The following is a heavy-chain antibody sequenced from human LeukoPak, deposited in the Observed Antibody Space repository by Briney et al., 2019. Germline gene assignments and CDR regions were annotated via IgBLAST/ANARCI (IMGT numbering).Heavy chain of an antibody. Sequence: SVKVSCKASGGTFSSYAISWVRQAPGQGLEWMGGIIPIFGAANYAQKFQGRVTITADESTSTAYMELSSLRSEDTAVYYCARDLKMGYSSGRYSWGTGSSNDYWGQGTLVTVSS. J-gene: IGHJ4*02. CDR2: IIPIFGAA. CDR1: GGTFSSYA. V-gene: IGHV1-69*13. D-gene: IGHD6-19*01. CDR3: ARDLKMGYSSGRYSWGTGSSNDY.